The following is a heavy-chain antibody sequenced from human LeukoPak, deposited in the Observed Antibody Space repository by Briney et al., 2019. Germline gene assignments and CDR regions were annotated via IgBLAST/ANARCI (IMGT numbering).Heavy chain of an antibody. V-gene: IGHV3-7*01. CDR2: IKQDGSEK. D-gene: IGHD2-2*01. CDR3: AKDSLRGPVPAAAFCYGMDV. J-gene: IGHJ6*02. Sequence: PGGSLRLSCAASGFTFSSYWMSWVRQAPGKGLEWVANIKQDGSEKYYVDSVKGRFTISRDNAKNSLYLQMNSLRAEDTAVYYCAKDSLRGPVPAAAFCYGMDVWGQGTTVTVSS. CDR1: GFTFSSYW.